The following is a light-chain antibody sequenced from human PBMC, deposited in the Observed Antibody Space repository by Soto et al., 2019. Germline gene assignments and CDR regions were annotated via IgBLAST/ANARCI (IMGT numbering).Light chain of an antibody. CDR1: SSDVGSYNL. Sequence: QSALTQPASVSGSPGQSITISCTGTSSDVGSYNLVSWYQQHPGKAPKLMIYEGSKRPSGVSNRFSGSKSGNTASLTISGLQAEDEADYYCCSYAGSSTFVFGTGIKVTV. CDR2: EGS. V-gene: IGLV2-23*03. J-gene: IGLJ1*01. CDR3: CSYAGSSTFV.